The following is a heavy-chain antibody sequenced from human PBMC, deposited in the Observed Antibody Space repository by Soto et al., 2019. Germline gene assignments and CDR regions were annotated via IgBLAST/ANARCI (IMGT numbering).Heavy chain of an antibody. V-gene: IGHV3-23*01. CDR2: ISGSGGST. D-gene: IGHD2-15*01. J-gene: IGHJ4*02. CDR1: VFTFSSYA. Sequence: GRSLRLSCAASVFTFSSYAMRLVRQAPGKGLEWVSAISGSGGSTYYADSVKGRFTISRDNSKNTLYLQMNSLRAEDTAVYYFAKQPYCSGGSCSDYWGKGTLVTVSS. CDR3: AKQPYCSGGSCSDY.